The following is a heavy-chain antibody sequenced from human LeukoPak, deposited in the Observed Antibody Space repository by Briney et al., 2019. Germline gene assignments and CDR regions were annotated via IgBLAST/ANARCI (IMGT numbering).Heavy chain of an antibody. D-gene: IGHD4-17*01. CDR1: GGTFSSYA. V-gene: IGHV1-69*01. CDR2: IIPIFGTA. CDR3: ARKISNTVYNWFDP. Sequence: ASVKVSCKASGGTFSSYAISWVRQAPGQGLEWMGGIIPIFGTANYAQKFQGRVTITADESTSTAYMELSSLRSEDTAVYYCARKISNTVYNWFDPWGQGTLVTVSS. J-gene: IGHJ5*02.